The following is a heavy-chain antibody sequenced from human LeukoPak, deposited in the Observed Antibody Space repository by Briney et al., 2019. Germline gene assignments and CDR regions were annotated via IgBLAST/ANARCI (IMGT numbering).Heavy chain of an antibody. Sequence: GGSLRLSCAASGFTFSSYAMSWVRQAPGKGLEWVSAIRGSGGGTNYGDSVKGRFTISRDNSKNTLYLQMNSLRAEDTAVYYCARDFGREKKAFDIWGQGTMVTVSS. D-gene: IGHD3/OR15-3a*01. CDR2: IRGSGGGT. CDR1: GFTFSSYA. J-gene: IGHJ3*02. V-gene: IGHV3-23*01. CDR3: ARDFGREKKAFDI.